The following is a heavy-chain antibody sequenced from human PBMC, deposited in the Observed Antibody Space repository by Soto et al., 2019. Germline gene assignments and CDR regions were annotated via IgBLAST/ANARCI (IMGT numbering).Heavy chain of an antibody. CDR3: ARARTRDRGFDY. J-gene: IGHJ4*02. Sequence: SETLSLTCSVSGDSISGYYWSWIRQPPGKGLEWIGHIYYSGSTNYNPSLKSRVTISADTSKNLFSLKLSSVTAADTAVYYCARARTRDRGFDYWGQGTLVTVSS. D-gene: IGHD1-1*01. CDR1: GDSISGYY. V-gene: IGHV4-59*12. CDR2: IYYSGST.